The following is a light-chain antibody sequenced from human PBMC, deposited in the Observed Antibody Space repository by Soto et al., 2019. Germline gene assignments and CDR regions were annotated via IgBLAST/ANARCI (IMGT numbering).Light chain of an antibody. CDR1: SSNIGAGYD. CDR2: GNT. CDR3: SSYAGSSNV. J-gene: IGLJ1*01. V-gene: IGLV1-40*01. Sequence: QPVLTQPPSVSGAPGQRVTISCTGSSSNIGAGYDVHWYQQLPGTAPKLLIYGNTNRPSGVPDRFSGSKSGTSASLAITGLQAEDEAHYYCSSYAGSSNVFGTGTKLTVL.